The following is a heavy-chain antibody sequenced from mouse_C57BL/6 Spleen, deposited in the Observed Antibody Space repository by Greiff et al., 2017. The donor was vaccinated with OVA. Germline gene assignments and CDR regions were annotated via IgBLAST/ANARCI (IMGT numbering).Heavy chain of an antibody. J-gene: IGHJ3*01. CDR3: ARLNYDYGTASWFAY. CDR2: IDPSDSYT. Sequence: QVQLQQPGAELVMPGASVKLSCKASGYTFTSYWMHWVKQRPGQGLEWIGEIDPSDSYTNYNQKFKGKSTLTVDKSSSTAYMQLSSLTSEDSAVYYCARLNYDYGTASWFAYWGQGTLVTVSA. CDR1: GYTFTSYW. V-gene: IGHV1-69*01. D-gene: IGHD2-4*01.